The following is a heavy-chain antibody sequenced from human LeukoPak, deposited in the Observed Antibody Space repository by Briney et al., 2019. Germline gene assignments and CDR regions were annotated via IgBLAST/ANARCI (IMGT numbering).Heavy chain of an antibody. Sequence: SETLSLTCTVSVGSISSYYWSWSRQPPGKGLEWIGYIYYSGSTNYNPSLKSRVTISVDTSKNQFSLKLSSVTAADTAVYYCARTAGSGSYFYPDYWGQGTLVTVSS. CDR1: VGSISSYY. D-gene: IGHD1-26*01. V-gene: IGHV4-59*01. J-gene: IGHJ4*02. CDR3: ARTAGSGSYFYPDY. CDR2: IYYSGST.